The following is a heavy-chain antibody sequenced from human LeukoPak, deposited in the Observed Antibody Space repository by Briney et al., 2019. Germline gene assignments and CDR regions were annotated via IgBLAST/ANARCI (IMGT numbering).Heavy chain of an antibody. D-gene: IGHD2-2*02. CDR2: ISAYNGNT. CDR3: ARDCSSTSCYTDLVFNYYYYGMDV. J-gene: IGHJ6*02. V-gene: IGHV1-18*04. CDR1: GYSFTSNY. Sequence: ASVKVSCKASGYSFTSNYIHWVRQAPGQGLEWMGWISAYNGNTNYAQKLQGRVTMTTDTSTSTAYMELRSLRSDDTAVYYCARDCSSTSCYTDLVFNYYYYGMDVWGQGTTVTVSS.